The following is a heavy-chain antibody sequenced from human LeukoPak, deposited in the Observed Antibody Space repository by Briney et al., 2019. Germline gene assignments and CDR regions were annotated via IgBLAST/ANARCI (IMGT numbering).Heavy chain of an antibody. CDR2: IYYTGST. J-gene: IGHJ4*02. D-gene: IGHD4-17*01. Sequence: SETLPLTCTISGGSVGGYYWSWIRQPPGKGLEWIGYIYYTGSTKYNPSLKSRVTISVDTSKNQFSLKLTSVTAADTAVYYCARESPRFRETYYFDYWGQGTLVTVSS. CDR1: GGSVGGYY. CDR3: ARESPRFRETYYFDY. V-gene: IGHV4-59*02.